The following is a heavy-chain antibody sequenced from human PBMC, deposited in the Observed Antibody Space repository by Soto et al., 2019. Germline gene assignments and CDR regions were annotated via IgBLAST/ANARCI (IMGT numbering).Heavy chain of an antibody. CDR2: ILHDGSAE. J-gene: IGHJ6*02. CDR1: GFSFTSYC. Sequence: XGALRLSCAASGFSFTSYCKHWVRQAPGKGLEWMALILHDGSAEYYADSVKGRFTISRDNSKNTLYLQMNSLTAEDTAVYYCARSRDGYSFYFYYGMDGWGQGTKVTVPS. CDR3: ARSRDGYSFYFYYGMDG. V-gene: IGHV3-30*03. D-gene: IGHD4-4*01.